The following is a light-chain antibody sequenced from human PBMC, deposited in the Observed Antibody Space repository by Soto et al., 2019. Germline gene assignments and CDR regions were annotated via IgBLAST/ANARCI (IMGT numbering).Light chain of an antibody. CDR3: QQYGSSPLT. V-gene: IGKV3-20*01. J-gene: IGKJ4*01. CDR1: QSVSDNY. Sequence: EIGLTQSPGTLSLSPGERATLSCRASQSVSDNYLAWYQQRSGQAPRLVIYGASSRASAVPDRFRGSGSGADFTLTISRLEPEDFAVYYCQQYGSSPLTFGGGTKVEIK. CDR2: GAS.